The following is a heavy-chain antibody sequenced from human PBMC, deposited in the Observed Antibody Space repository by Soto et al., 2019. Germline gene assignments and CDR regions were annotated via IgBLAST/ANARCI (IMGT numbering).Heavy chain of an antibody. Sequence: SETLSLTCTVSGGTISSHYCSWIRQPPGKGLEWIGHIYNSGNTYNNPSLRSRLTISLDTSKSQFSLNLNSVTAADTAVYYCASGLSGDKVDQWGQGTLVTVSS. D-gene: IGHD2-21*01. CDR2: IYNSGNT. J-gene: IGHJ4*02. CDR3: ASGLSGDKVDQ. CDR1: GGTISSHY. V-gene: IGHV4-4*09.